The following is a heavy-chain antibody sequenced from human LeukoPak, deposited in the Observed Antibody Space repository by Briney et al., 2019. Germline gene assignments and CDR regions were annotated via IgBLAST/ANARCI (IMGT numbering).Heavy chain of an antibody. Sequence: SETLSLTCTVSGGSISSYYWSWIRQPPGKGLEWIGYIYYSGSTNYNPSLKSRVTISVDTSKNQFSLKLSSVTAADTAVYYCARCARRYYFDYWGQGTLVTVSS. CDR2: IYYSGST. V-gene: IGHV4-59*01. CDR1: GGSISSYY. CDR3: ARCARRYYFDY. J-gene: IGHJ4*02.